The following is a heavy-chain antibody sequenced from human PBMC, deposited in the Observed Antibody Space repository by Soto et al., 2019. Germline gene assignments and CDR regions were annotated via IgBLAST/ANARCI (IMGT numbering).Heavy chain of an antibody. CDR1: GGTFSSYA. Sequence: QVQLVQSGAEVKKPGSSVKVSCKASGGTFSSYAISWVRQAPGQGLEWMGGIIPIFGTANYAQKFQGRVTITADESTSTAYMERSSLRAEDTAVYSCAKGRKYAVATDYWGQGTLVTVSS. J-gene: IGHJ4*02. CDR2: IIPIFGTA. CDR3: AKGRKYAVATDY. D-gene: IGHD2-15*01. V-gene: IGHV1-69*12.